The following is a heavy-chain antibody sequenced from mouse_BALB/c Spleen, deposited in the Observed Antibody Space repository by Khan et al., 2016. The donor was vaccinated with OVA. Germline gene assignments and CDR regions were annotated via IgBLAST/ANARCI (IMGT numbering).Heavy chain of an antibody. CDR3: ARAYYRYDGYYAMDY. J-gene: IGHJ4*01. CDR1: GFSLSRYN. D-gene: IGHD2-14*01. V-gene: IGHV2-6-4*01. CDR2: IWGGGGT. Sequence: QVQLKESGPGLVAPSQSLSITCTVSGFSLSRYNIHWVRQPPGKGLEWLGMIWGGGGTDYNSTLKSRLNISKDNYKSQVFLQMNSLQTDDTAMYCCARAYYRYDGYYAMDYWGQGTSVTVSS.